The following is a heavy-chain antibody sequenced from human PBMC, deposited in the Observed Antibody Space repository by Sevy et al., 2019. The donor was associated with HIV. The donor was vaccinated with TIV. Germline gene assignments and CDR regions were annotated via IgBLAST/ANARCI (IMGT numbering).Heavy chain of an antibody. V-gene: IGHV3-15*04. D-gene: IGHD5-18*01. CDR3: SPDIVDQSGYSYDFYKINPDYSHNSGADV. CDR2: IVNDPDGGTT. Sequence: GGSLRLSCVASGFTFRNAWMTWVRQAPGKGLEWVGRIVNDPDGGTTDYAAPVKGRFKISRDDSKNTLYLQMNILKTKDKSKNYCSPDIVDQSGYSYDFYKINPDYSHNSGADVWGQGTTVTVSS. J-gene: IGHJ6*02. CDR1: GFTFRNAW.